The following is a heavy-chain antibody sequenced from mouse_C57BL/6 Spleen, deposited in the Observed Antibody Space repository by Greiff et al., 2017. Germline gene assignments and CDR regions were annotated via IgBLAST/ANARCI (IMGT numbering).Heavy chain of an antibody. CDR1: GYTFTSYW. CDR2: LDPSDSYT. CDR3: ARRDYYAMDD. Sequence: QVQLQQPGAELVMPGASVKLSCKASGYTFTSYWMHWVKQRPGQGLEWIGELDPSDSYTNYNQRFKGKSTFTVNKSASTAYMQLSSLTSEDSAVYYCARRDYYAMDDGGQGTSVTVSS. J-gene: IGHJ4*01. V-gene: IGHV1-69*01.